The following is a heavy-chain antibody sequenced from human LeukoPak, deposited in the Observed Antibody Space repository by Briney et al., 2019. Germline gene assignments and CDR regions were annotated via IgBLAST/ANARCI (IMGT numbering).Heavy chain of an antibody. CDR3: LLIILGGSSQH. CDR1: EFTFNNYW. CDR2: IKNDGIIT. V-gene: IGHV3-74*01. Sequence: GGSLRLSCAASEFTFNNYWMHWVRQAPGKGLVWVSRIKNDGIITTYADSVKGRFTTSRDNAKNTFYLQMNSLRVEDTAVYYCLLIILGGSSQHWGQGTLVTVSS. D-gene: IGHD3-3*01. J-gene: IGHJ1*01.